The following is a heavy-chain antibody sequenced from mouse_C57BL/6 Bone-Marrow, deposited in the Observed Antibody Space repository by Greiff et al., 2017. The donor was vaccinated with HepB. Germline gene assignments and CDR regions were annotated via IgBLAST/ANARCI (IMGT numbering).Heavy chain of an antibody. CDR3: ARGRGMGFDY. Sequence: EVKLVESGGGLVKPGGSLKLSCAASGFTFSSYAMSWVRQTPEKRLEWVATISDGGSYTYYPDNVKGRFTISRDNAKNNLYLQMSHLKSEDTAMYYCARGRGMGFDYWGQGTTLTVSS. CDR2: ISDGGSYT. CDR1: GFTFSSYA. J-gene: IGHJ2*01. V-gene: IGHV5-4*03.